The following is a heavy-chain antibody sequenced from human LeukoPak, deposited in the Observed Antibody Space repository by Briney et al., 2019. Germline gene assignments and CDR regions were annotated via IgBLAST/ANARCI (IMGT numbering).Heavy chain of an antibody. D-gene: IGHD1-26*01. CDR3: AREGLVGATTLRPHRTFDY. CDR2: ISSSGSTI. V-gene: IGHV3-48*04. J-gene: IGHJ4*02. CDR1: GFTFSSYW. Sequence: GGSLRLSCAASGFTFSSYWMNWVRQAPGKGVEWVSYISSSGSTIYYADSVKGRFTISRDNAKNSLYLQMNSLRAEDTAVYYCAREGLVGATTLRPHRTFDYWGQGTLVTVSS.